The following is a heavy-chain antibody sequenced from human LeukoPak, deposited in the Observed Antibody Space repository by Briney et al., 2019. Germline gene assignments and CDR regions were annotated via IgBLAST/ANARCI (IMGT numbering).Heavy chain of an antibody. J-gene: IGHJ4*02. CDR1: GSTFSSYA. CDR2: ISGSGGST. Sequence: GGSLRLSCAASGSTFSSYAMSWVRQAPGKGLEWVSAISGSGGSTYYADSVKGRFTISRDNSKNTLYLQMNSLRAEDTAVYYCAKETSYYYGSGSYTDYWGQGTLVTVSS. D-gene: IGHD3-10*01. V-gene: IGHV3-23*01. CDR3: AKETSYYYGSGSYTDY.